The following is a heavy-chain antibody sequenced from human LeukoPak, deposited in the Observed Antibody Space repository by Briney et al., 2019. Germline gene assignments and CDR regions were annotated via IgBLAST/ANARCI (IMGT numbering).Heavy chain of an antibody. CDR2: IWYDGSNK. V-gene: IGHV3-33*08. Sequence: GGSLRLSCAASGFTVSSNYVSWVRQAPGKGLEWVAVIWYDGSNKYYADSVKGRFTISRDNSENTLYLQMNGLTAEDTAMYYCARDSYQDYYGRFDPWGQGTLVIVSS. D-gene: IGHD3-10*01. J-gene: IGHJ5*02. CDR3: ARDSYQDYYGRFDP. CDR1: GFTVSSNY.